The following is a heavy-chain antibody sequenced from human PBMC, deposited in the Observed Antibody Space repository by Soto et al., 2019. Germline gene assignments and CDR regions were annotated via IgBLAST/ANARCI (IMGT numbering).Heavy chain of an antibody. Sequence: PGGSLRLSCGASGFTVSGNSISWVRQAPGKGLEWVSYIFVDGSTYYADSVRGRFSISRDNAKNSLYLQMNSLRAEDTAVYYCARDLGSSWYPEYFQHWGQGTLVTVS. CDR2: IFVDGST. V-gene: IGHV3-53*01. J-gene: IGHJ1*01. CDR3: ARDLGSSWYPEYFQH. CDR1: GFTVSGNS. D-gene: IGHD6-13*01.